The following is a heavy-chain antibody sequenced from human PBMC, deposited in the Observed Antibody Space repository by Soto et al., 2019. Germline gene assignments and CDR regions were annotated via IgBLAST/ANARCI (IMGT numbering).Heavy chain of an antibody. Sequence: QVQLVQSGAEVKKPGSSVKVSCQTSGGSFGIYPISWVRQAPGQGLEWVGRVIPILNVAIYTQKLHGRLTLTADKSTTTAYMELSSLTSEDTAVYYCARGSTSGLDYWGQGTLVTVSS. J-gene: IGHJ4*02. V-gene: IGHV1-69*04. CDR1: GGSFGIYP. CDR3: ARGSTSGLDY. CDR2: VIPILNVA. D-gene: IGHD2-2*01.